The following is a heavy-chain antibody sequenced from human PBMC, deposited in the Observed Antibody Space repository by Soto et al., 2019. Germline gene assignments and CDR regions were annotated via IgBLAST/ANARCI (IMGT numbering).Heavy chain of an antibody. D-gene: IGHD2-2*01. J-gene: IGHJ4*02. CDR1: GYTFTNYG. CDR2: IQPKNGNT. V-gene: IGHV1-18*01. CDR3: AKEYCDSSRCYLPDD. Sequence: QVQLVQSGAEVKEPGASVKVSCKASGYTFTNYGISWVRQAPGQGLEWMGWIQPKNGNTKDARKFQGRVTMTTDTSTSTAYMELRSLRSDDTAVYYCAKEYCDSSRCYLPDDGSQGALVTVSS.